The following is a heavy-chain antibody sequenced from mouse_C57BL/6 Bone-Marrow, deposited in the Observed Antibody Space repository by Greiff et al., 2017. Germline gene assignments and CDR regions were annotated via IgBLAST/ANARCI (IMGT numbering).Heavy chain of an antibody. CDR3: TRAFTTVVDY. D-gene: IGHD1-1*01. CDR1: GYTFTDYE. J-gene: IGHJ2*01. Sequence: QVQLQQSGAELVRPGASVTLSCKASGYTFTDYEMHWVKQTPVHGLEWIGAIDSETGGTAYNQKFKGKAILTADKSSSTAYMELRSLTSEDSAVYYCTRAFTTVVDYWGQGTTLTVSS. V-gene: IGHV1-15*01. CDR2: IDSETGGT.